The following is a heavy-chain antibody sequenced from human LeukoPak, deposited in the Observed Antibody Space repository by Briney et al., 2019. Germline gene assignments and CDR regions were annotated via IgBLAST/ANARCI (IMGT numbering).Heavy chain of an antibody. CDR3: ARAIRYQLLSDY. CDR1: GYTFSTYD. Sequence: ASVKVSCKTSGYTFSTYDINWLRQAAGQGLEWMGWMNPNSANTGFAQKFQGRATITRDTSISTAYLELCSLTSEDTAVYYCARAIRYQLLSDYWGQGTLVTVSS. V-gene: IGHV1-8*03. J-gene: IGHJ4*02. CDR2: MNPNSANT. D-gene: IGHD2-2*01.